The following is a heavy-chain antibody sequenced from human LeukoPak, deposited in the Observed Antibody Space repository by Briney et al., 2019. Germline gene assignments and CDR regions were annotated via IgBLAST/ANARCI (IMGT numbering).Heavy chain of an antibody. CDR2: IYYSGST. J-gene: IGHJ6*03. V-gene: IGHV4-59*12. CDR1: GGSISSYY. Sequence: PSETLSLTCTVSGGSISSYYWSWIRQPPGKGLEWIGYIYYSGSTNYNPSLKSRVTISVDTSKNQFSLKLSSVTAADTAVYYCARCSDEGNYYYYYMDVWGKGTTVTVSS. D-gene: IGHD3-10*02. CDR3: ARCSDEGNYYYYYMDV.